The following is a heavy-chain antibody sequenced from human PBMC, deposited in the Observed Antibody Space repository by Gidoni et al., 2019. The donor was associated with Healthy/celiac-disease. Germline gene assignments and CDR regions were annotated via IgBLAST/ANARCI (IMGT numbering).Heavy chain of an antibody. CDR2: ISAYNGNT. Sequence: GQSGAEVKKPGASVKVSCKASGYTFTSYGISWVRQAPGQGLEWMGWISAYNGNTNYAQKLQGRVTMTTDTSTSTAYMELRSLRSDDTAVYYCATAHERLYGDYNDAFDIWGQGTMVTVSS. V-gene: IGHV1-18*01. J-gene: IGHJ3*02. D-gene: IGHD4-17*01. CDR1: GYTFTSYG. CDR3: ATAHERLYGDYNDAFDI.